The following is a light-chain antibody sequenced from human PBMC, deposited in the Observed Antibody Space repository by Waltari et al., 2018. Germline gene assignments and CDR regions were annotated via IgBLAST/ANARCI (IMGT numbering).Light chain of an antibody. J-gene: IGKJ2*03. CDR2: DAS. V-gene: IGKV1-33*01. CDR3: QQYENFPYS. Sequence: DVQLTQSPSSLSASVGDRVTITCQASQDIYNYLNWFQQQPGKAPKLLTYDASNLETGVPSRFSGSRSGTDFTFTISSLQPEDVATYYCQQYENFPYSFGQGTKLEIK. CDR1: QDIYNY.